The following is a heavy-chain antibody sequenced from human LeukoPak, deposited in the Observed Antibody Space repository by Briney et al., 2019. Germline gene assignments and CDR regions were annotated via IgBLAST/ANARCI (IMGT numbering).Heavy chain of an antibody. CDR3: ARAGKQLDNY. V-gene: IGHV4-34*01. CDR2: INHSGST. D-gene: IGHD1-1*01. J-gene: IGHJ4*02. CDR1: GGSFSGYY. Sequence: SETLSLTCAVYGGSFSGYYWSWIRQPPGKGLEWSGEINHSGSTNYNPSLKSRVTISVDTSKNQFSLKLSSVTAADTAVYYCARAGKQLDNYWGQGTLVTVSS.